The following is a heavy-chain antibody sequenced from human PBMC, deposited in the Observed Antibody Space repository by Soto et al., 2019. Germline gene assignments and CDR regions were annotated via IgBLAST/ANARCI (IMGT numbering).Heavy chain of an antibody. V-gene: IGHV3-23*01. Sequence: EAQLLESGGGVVQPGGSLRLSCSAAGFTFSSSAMIWFRQAPGKGLEWVSAISGSGGSTYYADSVKGRFTISRHNCKNTMYLQMDSLRAEDTAVYYCAKDPRLSILRYCSGGSCLNDAFEIWGQGTMVTVSS. CDR3: AKDPRLSILRYCSGGSCLNDAFEI. CDR1: GFTFSSSA. CDR2: ISGSGGST. J-gene: IGHJ3*02. D-gene: IGHD2-15*01.